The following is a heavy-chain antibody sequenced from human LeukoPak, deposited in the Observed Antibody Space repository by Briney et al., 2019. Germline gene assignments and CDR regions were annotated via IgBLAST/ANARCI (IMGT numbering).Heavy chain of an antibody. V-gene: IGHV4-39*01. D-gene: IGHD4-11*01. Sequence: SGTLSLTCTVSGASISSTSYCWGWVRQPPGEGLEWIGTLSCDGGTYYNPSLKTRVATSVDTSNNQFSLRLSSVTAADTAVYYCARRNYPYYFDYWGQGTLVT. CDR2: LSCDGGT. CDR1: GASISSTSYC. CDR3: ARRNYPYYFDY. J-gene: IGHJ4*02.